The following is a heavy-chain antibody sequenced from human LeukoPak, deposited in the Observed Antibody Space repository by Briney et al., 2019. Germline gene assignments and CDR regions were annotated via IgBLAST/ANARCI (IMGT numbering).Heavy chain of an antibody. V-gene: IGHV3-21*01. J-gene: IGHJ4*02. Sequence: PGGSLRLSCAASGFTFSSYTMNWVRQAPGKGLEWVSTISPSSSYIYYADSVKGRFTISRDNAKNSLCLQMNSLRPEDTAVYYCARDPVVPDDGYYFDYWGQGTLVTVSS. CDR1: GFTFSSYT. CDR2: ISPSSSYI. CDR3: ARDPVVPDDGYYFDY. D-gene: IGHD2-2*01.